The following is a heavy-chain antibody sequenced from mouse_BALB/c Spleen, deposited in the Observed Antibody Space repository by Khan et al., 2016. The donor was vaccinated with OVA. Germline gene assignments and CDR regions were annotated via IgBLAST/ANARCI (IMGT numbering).Heavy chain of an antibody. Sequence: VQLKQSGPGLVKPPQSLSLTCTATGYSITSDYAWNWIRQFPGNKLEWMGYINYSGGTSYLPSLKSRISITRDTSKNQFFLQLKSVTTEDSATYYCARWFAYWGQGTLVTVS. CDR3: ARWFAY. V-gene: IGHV3-2*02. J-gene: IGHJ3*01. CDR2: INYSGGT. CDR1: GYSITSDYA.